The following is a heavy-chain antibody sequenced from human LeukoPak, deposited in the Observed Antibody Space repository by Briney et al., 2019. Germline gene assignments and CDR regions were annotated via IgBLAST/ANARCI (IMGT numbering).Heavy chain of an antibody. D-gene: IGHD5-24*01. Sequence: GGSLRLSCAASGFTFDDYSMHWVRQVPGKGLEWVSLITRDGSDTYYADSVKGRFTISRDNSENSLFLQMSSLKPEDTALYYCAKDRKKWLQLREFSGGIDSWGQGTLVTVSS. V-gene: IGHV3-43D*03. CDR2: ITRDGSDT. J-gene: IGHJ4*02. CDR3: AKDRKKWLQLREFSGGIDS. CDR1: GFTFDDYS.